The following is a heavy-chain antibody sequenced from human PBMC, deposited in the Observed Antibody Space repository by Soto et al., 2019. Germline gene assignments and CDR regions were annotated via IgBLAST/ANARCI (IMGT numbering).Heavy chain of an antibody. CDR3: ARCNQRATPRYYYHYYGMDV. D-gene: IGHD1-26*01. Sequence: GASVKVSCKASGGTFSSYAISWVRQAPGQGLEWMGGIIPIFGTANYAQKFQGRVTITADESTSTAYMELSSLRSEDTAVYYCARCNQRATPRYYYHYYGMDVWGQGTTVTVSS. CDR2: IIPIFGTA. J-gene: IGHJ6*02. V-gene: IGHV1-69*13. CDR1: GGTFSSYA.